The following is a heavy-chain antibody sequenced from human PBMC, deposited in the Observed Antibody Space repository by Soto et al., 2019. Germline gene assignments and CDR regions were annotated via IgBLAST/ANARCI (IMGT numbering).Heavy chain of an antibody. Sequence: LSLTCAVYGGSFSGYYWSWIRQPPGKGLEWIGEINHSGSTNYNPSLKSRVTISVDTSKNQFSLKLSSVTAADTTGDYCARVRGGKRRWLRSLAESGYFDYWGQGTLVTVSS. V-gene: IGHV4-34*01. CDR2: INHSGST. CDR1: GGSFSGYY. J-gene: IGHJ4*02. D-gene: IGHD2-15*01. CDR3: ARVRGGKRRWLRSLAESGYFDY.